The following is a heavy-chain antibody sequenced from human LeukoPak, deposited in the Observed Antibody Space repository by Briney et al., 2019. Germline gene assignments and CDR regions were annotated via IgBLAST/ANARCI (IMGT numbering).Heavy chain of an antibody. V-gene: IGHV1-69*13. Sequence: AASVKVSCKASGGTFSSYAISWVRQAPGQGLEWMGGIIPIFGTANYAQKFQGRVTITADESTSTAYMELSSLRSEDTAVYYCARDLSYYGSGSLFDYWGQGTLVTVSS. CDR1: GGTFSSYA. J-gene: IGHJ4*02. D-gene: IGHD3-10*01. CDR2: IIPIFGTA. CDR3: ARDLSYYGSGSLFDY.